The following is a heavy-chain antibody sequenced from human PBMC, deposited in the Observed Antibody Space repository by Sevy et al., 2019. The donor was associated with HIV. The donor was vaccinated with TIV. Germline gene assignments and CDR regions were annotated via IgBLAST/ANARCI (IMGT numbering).Heavy chain of an antibody. CDR3: RRGGGCNCGTCYYIDL. D-gene: IGHD2-15*01. V-gene: IGHV3-21*01. Sequence: GGSLRLSCAASGFTFTTYGMNWVRQAPGKGLEWVSSITASGNYVYYADSVKGRFTISRDNAKNSLYLQINRLRADDKGMYYCRRGGGCNCGTCYYIDLWGQGTLVTVSS. J-gene: IGHJ4*02. CDR1: GFTFTTYG. CDR2: ITASGNYV.